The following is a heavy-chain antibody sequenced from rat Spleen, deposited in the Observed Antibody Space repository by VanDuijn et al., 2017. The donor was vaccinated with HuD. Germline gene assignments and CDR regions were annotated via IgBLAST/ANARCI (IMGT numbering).Heavy chain of an antibody. CDR1: GFTFSDYY. J-gene: IGHJ3*01. V-gene: IGHV5-7*01. CDR3: TRAPYIY. CDR2: ISYDGSST. D-gene: IGHD1-9*01. Sequence: EVQLVESGGGLVQPGRSLKLSCAASGFTFSDYYMAWVRQAPTKGLEWVATISYDGSSTYYRDSVKGRFTISRDNAKSTLYLQLDSLGSEDTATYYCTRAPYIYWGQGTLVTVSS.